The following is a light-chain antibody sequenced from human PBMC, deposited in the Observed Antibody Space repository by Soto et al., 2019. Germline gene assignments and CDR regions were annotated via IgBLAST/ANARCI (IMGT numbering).Light chain of an antibody. Sequence: QSVLTQPPSASGTPGQRVTISCYGSSSNIGSNTVNWYQQLPGTAPKLLIYSNNQRPSWVPDRFSGSKSGTSASLAISGLQSEDEADYYCAAWDDSLNGLYVFGTGTKVTVL. CDR3: AAWDDSLNGLYV. CDR1: SSNIGSNT. J-gene: IGLJ1*01. V-gene: IGLV1-44*01. CDR2: SNN.